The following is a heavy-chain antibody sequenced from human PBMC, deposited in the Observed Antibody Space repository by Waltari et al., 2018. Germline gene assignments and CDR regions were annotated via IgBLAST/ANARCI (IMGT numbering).Heavy chain of an antibody. D-gene: IGHD3-9*01. CDR3: ARVPLFCWGYYYYYMDV. J-gene: IGHJ6*03. CDR2: IYYSGST. CDR1: GGSISSHY. Sequence: QVQLQESGPGLVKPSETLSLTCPVSGGSISSHYWSWIRQPPGKGLEWIGYIYYSGSTNYNPSLKSRVTISVDTSKNQFSLKLSSVTAADTAVYYCARVPLFCWGYYYYYMDVWGKGTTVTVSS. V-gene: IGHV4-59*11.